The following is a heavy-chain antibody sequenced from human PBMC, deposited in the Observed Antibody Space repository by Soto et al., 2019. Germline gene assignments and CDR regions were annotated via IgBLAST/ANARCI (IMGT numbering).Heavy chain of an antibody. CDR3: SKVPIFGVVSRSYGMDV. V-gene: IGHV3-23*01. CDR1: GFTFSSYA. Sequence: EVQLLESGGGLVQPGGSLRLSCAASGFTFSSYAMSWVRQAPGKGLEWVSAISGSGGNTYYADSVKGRFTISRDSSKNTLYLQMTSLRAEDTAVYYCSKVPIFGVVSRSYGMDVWGQGTTVTVSS. D-gene: IGHD3-3*02. CDR2: ISGSGGNT. J-gene: IGHJ6*02.